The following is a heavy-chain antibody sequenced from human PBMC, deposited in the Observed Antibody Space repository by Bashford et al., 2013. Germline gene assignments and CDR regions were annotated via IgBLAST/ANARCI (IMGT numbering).Heavy chain of an antibody. CDR2: INSNSGDT. Sequence: ASVKVSCKASGYIFTDYYMHWVRQAPGQGLEWVGWINSNSGDTKYTQKFQGRVTMTRDTSISTVYMDLTSLTSDDAAIYYCARTAATFGDFFDHWGQGTQVHRLL. CDR3: ARTAATFGDFFDH. V-gene: IGHV1-2*02. D-gene: IGHD3-10*01. J-gene: IGHJ4*02. CDR1: GYIFTDYY.